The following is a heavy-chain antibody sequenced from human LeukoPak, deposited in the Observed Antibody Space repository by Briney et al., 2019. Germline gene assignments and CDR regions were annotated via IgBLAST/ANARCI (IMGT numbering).Heavy chain of an antibody. J-gene: IGHJ6*04. V-gene: IGHV3-48*03. D-gene: IGHD5-12*01. CDR2: ISTTANRI. CDR3: ARPVNYGGYDYYYFGMDV. CDR1: GFTFSSYE. Sequence: GGSLRLSCAASGFTFSSYEMNWVRQAPGEGLEWISYISTTANRIYYADSVKGRFTISRDSAKNSLYLQMSSLRAEDTAVYYCARPVNYGGYDYYYFGMDVWGKGTTVTVSS.